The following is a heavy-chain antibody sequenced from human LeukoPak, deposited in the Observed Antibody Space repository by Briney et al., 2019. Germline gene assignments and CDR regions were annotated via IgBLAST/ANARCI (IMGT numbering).Heavy chain of an antibody. CDR3: ARHRSSSRKYYFDY. CDR2: IYYSGST. Sequence: SETLSLTCAVYGGSFSGYYWSWIRQPPGKGLEWIGYIYYSGSTNYNPSLKSRVTISVDTSKNQFSLKLSSVTAADTAVYYCARHRSSSRKYYFDYWGQGTLVTVSS. D-gene: IGHD6-19*01. CDR1: GGSFSGYY. V-gene: IGHV4-59*08. J-gene: IGHJ4*02.